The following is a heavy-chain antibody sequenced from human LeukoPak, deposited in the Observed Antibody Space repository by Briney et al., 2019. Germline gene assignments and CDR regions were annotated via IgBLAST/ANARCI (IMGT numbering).Heavy chain of an antibody. J-gene: IGHJ6*02. CDR1: GYTLTGYY. CDR2: INPNSGGT. Sequence: ASVKVSCKASGYTLTGYYMHWVRQAPGQGLEWMGWINPNSGGTNYAQKFQGWVTMTRVTSISTAYMELSRLRSDDTAVYYCARGSSYGDPYGMDVWGHGTTVTVSS. D-gene: IGHD4-17*01. V-gene: IGHV1-2*04. CDR3: ARGSSYGDPYGMDV.